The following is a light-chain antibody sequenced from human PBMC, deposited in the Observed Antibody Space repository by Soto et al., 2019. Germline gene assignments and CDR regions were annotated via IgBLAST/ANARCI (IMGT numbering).Light chain of an antibody. Sequence: EVVLTQSPATPSLSPGERATLSCRASQSISTYLAWYQQKPGQAPRLLIYDASTRATGIPARFSGSGSGTDFTLTINSLEPEDIATYFCQHYHDLPIIFGQGTRLDVK. J-gene: IGKJ5*01. CDR3: QHYHDLPII. CDR1: QSISTY. V-gene: IGKV3-11*01. CDR2: DAS.